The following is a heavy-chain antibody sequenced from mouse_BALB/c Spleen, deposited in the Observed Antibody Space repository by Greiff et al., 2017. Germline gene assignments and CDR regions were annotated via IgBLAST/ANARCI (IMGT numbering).Heavy chain of an antibody. CDR1: GYTFTDYE. J-gene: IGHJ4*01. D-gene: IGHD4-1*01. V-gene: IGHV1-15*01. CDR3: TRDWDVDYAMDY. CDR2: IDPETGGT. Sequence: QVQLKQSGAELVRPGASVTLSCKASGYTFTDYEMYWVKQTPVHGLEWIGAIDPETGGTAYNQKFKGKATLTADKSSSTAYMELRSLTSEDSAVYYCTRDWDVDYAMDYWGQGTSVTVSS.